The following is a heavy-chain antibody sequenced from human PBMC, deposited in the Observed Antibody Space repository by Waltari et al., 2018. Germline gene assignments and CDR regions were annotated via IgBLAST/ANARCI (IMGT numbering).Heavy chain of an antibody. CDR3: ARGYSSGWFDY. CDR2: IWYDGSNK. J-gene: IGHJ4*02. V-gene: IGHV3-33*01. CDR1: GFTFSSYG. Sequence: VQLVESGGGLIQPGGSRRLSCAASGFTFSSYGMPWVRQAPGKGLEWVAVIWYDGSNKYYADSVKGRFTISRDNSKNTLYLQMNSLRAEDTAVYYCARGYSSGWFDYWGQGTLVTVSS. D-gene: IGHD6-19*01.